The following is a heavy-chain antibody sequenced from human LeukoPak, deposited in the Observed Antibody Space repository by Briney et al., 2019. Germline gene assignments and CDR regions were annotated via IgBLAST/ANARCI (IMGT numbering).Heavy chain of an antibody. D-gene: IGHD6-6*01. Sequence: PGGSLRLSCAASGFTFSNAWMSWVRQAPGKGLEWVGRIKSKTDGGITDYAAPVKGRFTISRDDSKNTLYLQMNSLKTEDTAVYYCARDLAARYWGQGTLVTVSS. CDR3: ARDLAARY. CDR2: IKSKTDGGIT. V-gene: IGHV3-15*01. J-gene: IGHJ4*02. CDR1: GFTFSNAW.